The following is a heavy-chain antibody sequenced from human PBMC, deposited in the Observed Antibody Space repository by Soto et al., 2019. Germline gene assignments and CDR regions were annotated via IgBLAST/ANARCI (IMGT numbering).Heavy chain of an antibody. CDR3: ARGGEHALDY. CDR1: SGSISSSNW. CDR2: IYHSGST. Sequence: SETLSLTCAVSSGSISSSNWWSWVRQPPGKGLEWIGEIYHSGSTNYNPSLKSRVTMSVDKSKNQFSLKLSSVTAADTAVYYCARGGEHALDYWGQGTLVTVSS. J-gene: IGHJ4*02. V-gene: IGHV4-4*02. D-gene: IGHD3-16*01.